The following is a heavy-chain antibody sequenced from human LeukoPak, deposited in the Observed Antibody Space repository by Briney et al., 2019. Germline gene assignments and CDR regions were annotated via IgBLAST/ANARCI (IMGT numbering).Heavy chain of an antibody. CDR1: GFSFSNYA. Sequence: PGGSLRLSCAASGFSFSNYAMSWVRQAPGKSLEWVAGLFGSGSGKSYADSVKGRVTISRDNSRNMVFLQMYSLSAEDTAMYYCVKDLISRDGYWDIDSWGRGTLVTVSS. CDR2: LFGSGSGK. V-gene: IGHV3-23*01. CDR3: VKDLISRDGYWDIDS. D-gene: IGHD2-2*03. J-gene: IGHJ5*01.